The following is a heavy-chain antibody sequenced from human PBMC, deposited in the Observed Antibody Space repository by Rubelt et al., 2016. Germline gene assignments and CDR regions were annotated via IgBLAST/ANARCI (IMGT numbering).Heavy chain of an antibody. CDR3: SKGGAGGSSGWYSHFDY. D-gene: IGHD6-19*01. J-gene: IGHJ4*02. CDR2: ISGSGGST. V-gene: IGHV3-23*01. Sequence: WVRQAPGKGLEWVSAISGSGGSTYYADSVKGRFTISRDNSKNTRYLQLNSVRAEDTAVYYCSKGGAGGSSGWYSHFDYWGQGTLVTVSS.